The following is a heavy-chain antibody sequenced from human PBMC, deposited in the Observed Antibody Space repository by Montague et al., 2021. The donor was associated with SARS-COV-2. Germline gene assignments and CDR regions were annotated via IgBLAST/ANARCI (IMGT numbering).Heavy chain of an antibody. J-gene: IGHJ3*02. CDR3: ARDQAAKISFKGAFDI. D-gene: IGHD3-3*01. CDR1: GGSISSYY. Sequence: SETLSLTCTVSGGSISSYYWNWIRETPGKGLEWIGYIYYSGTTNYNPSLKSRVTISLDTPKNQFSLNLNSVTAADTAIYYRARDQAAKISFKGAFDIWGQGRMVTVSS. CDR2: IYYSGTT. V-gene: IGHV4-59*01.